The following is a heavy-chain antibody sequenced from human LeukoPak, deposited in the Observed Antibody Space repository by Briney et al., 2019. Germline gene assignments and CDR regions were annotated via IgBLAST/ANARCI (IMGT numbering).Heavy chain of an antibody. D-gene: IGHD5-18*01. CDR2: MWYDGSNK. CDR3: AREDTALVIAY. Sequence: GGSLRLSCAASGFTFSSYGMHWVRQAPGRGLEWVAIMWYDGSNKYYTDSVKGRFTISRDNSKNTLYLQMNSLRVEDTAVYYCAREDTALVIAYWGQGTLVTVSS. V-gene: IGHV3-33*01. J-gene: IGHJ4*02. CDR1: GFTFSSYG.